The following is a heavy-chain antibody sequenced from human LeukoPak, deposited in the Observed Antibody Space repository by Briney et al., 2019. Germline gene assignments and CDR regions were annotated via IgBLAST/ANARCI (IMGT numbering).Heavy chain of an antibody. CDR2: IYYSGST. CDR3: ASQHYDYVWGSYRPRSAFDY. J-gene: IGHJ4*02. V-gene: IGHV4-39*01. D-gene: IGHD3-16*02. Sequence: SETLSLTCTVSGGSISSSSYYWGWIRQPPGKGLEWIGSIYYSGSTYYNPSLKSRVTIFVDTSKNQFSLKLSSVTAADTAVYYCASQHYDYVWGSYRPRSAFDYWGQGTLVTVSS. CDR1: GGSISSSSYY.